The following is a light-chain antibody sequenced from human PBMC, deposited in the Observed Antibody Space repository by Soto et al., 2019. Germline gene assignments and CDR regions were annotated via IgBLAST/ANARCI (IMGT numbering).Light chain of an antibody. CDR3: QQRTNWHLTT. CDR1: QSVSNF. CDR2: DAS. Sequence: EILLTQSPATLALSPGERATLSCRASQSVSNFLAWYQQKPGQAPRLLIYDASNRATGIPARFTGSGSGTDFTLTIRSLEHEDFATYYCQQRTNWHLTTFGHGTRLEIK. V-gene: IGKV3-11*01. J-gene: IGKJ5*01.